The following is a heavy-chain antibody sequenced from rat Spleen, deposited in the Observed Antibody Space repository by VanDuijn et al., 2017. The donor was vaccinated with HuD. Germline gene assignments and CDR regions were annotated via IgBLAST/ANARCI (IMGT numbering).Heavy chain of an antibody. Sequence: QVQLKESGPGLVQPSQTLSLTCTVSGFSLISDGIVWVRQPPGKGLEWIAAISSVGITYYNSALKSRLSISRDTSKSQVFLKMNSLQTEDTAIYFCTGGQYTTDYYYEDWFANWGQGTLVTVSS. CDR1: GFSLISDG. V-gene: IGHV2-6*01. J-gene: IGHJ3*01. CDR2: ISSVGIT. D-gene: IGHD1-6*01. CDR3: TGGQYTTDYYYEDWFAN.